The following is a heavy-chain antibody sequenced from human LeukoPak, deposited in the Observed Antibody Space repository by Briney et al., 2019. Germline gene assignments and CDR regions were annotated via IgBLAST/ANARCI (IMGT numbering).Heavy chain of an antibody. V-gene: IGHV3-30*18. D-gene: IGHD1-14*01. J-gene: IGHJ4*02. CDR1: GFTFSDYY. Sequence: GGSLRLSCAASGFTFSDYYMSWIRQAPGKGLEWVAIISYDGINKYCPDSVKGRFTISRDNSKNTLYLQMNSLRAEDTAVYYCAKDTRDDHHSDYWGQGTLVTVSS. CDR2: ISYDGINK. CDR3: AKDTRDDHHSDY.